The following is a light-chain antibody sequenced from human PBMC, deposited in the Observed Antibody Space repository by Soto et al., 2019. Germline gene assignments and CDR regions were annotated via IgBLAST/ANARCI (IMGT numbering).Light chain of an antibody. CDR3: SSYTSSIPYV. CDR1: SSVVGGYNY. Sequence: QSALTQPASVSGSPGQSITISCTGTSSVVGGYNYVSWYQQHPGKAPKLMIYDVSNRPSGVSNRFSGSKSGNTASLTISGLQAEDEADYYCSSYTSSIPYVFGTGTKVNVL. J-gene: IGLJ1*01. V-gene: IGLV2-14*01. CDR2: DVS.